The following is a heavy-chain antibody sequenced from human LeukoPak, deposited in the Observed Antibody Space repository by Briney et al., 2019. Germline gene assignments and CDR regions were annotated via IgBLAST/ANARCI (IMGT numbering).Heavy chain of an antibody. J-gene: IGHJ4*02. CDR3: ARGPDRYSYGLIDY. CDR1: GYTFTSYA. V-gene: IGHV1-3*01. CDR2: INAGNGNT. Sequence: ASVKVSCKASGYTFTSYARHWVRQAPGQRLEWMGWINAGNGNTKYSHKFQGRVTITRDTSASTAYMELSSLRSEDTAVYYCARGPDRYSYGLIDYWGQGTLVTVSS. D-gene: IGHD5-18*01.